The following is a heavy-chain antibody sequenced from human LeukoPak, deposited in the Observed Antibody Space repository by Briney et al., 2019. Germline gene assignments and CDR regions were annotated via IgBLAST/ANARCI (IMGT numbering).Heavy chain of an antibody. J-gene: IGHJ4*02. V-gene: IGHV3-30*02. Sequence: PGGSLRLTCAASVFTFISYSIDWVRQAPDKGLEWVASIRYDGSNKYYADSVKGRFTISRDNSKNTLYLQMNSLRAEDTAVYYCARDETLYSSSWSGVDYWGQGTLVTVSS. D-gene: IGHD6-13*01. CDR2: IRYDGSNK. CDR3: ARDETLYSSSWSGVDY. CDR1: VFTFISYS.